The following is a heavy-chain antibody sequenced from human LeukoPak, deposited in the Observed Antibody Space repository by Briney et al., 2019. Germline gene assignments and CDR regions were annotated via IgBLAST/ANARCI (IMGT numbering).Heavy chain of an antibody. J-gene: IGHJ6*03. CDR1: GYTFTGYY. CDR2: INPNSGGT. Sequence: ASVKVSRKASGYTFTGYYMHWVRQAPGQGLEWMGWINPNSGGTNYAQKFRGRVTMTRDTSISTAYMELSRLRSDDTAVYYCARGYSSGSYHYYYYYYMDVWGKGTTVTVSS. CDR3: ARGYSSGSYHYYYYYYMDV. V-gene: IGHV1-2*02. D-gene: IGHD3-10*01.